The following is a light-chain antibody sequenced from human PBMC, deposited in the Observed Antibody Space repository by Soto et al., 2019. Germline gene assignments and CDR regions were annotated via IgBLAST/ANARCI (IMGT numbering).Light chain of an antibody. J-gene: IGKJ1*01. V-gene: IGKV3-15*01. CDR3: QQSSGRWT. Sequence: EVVMTQSPATLSVSPGERVTLSCRASKSVNSNLAWYQQKPGQPPRPLISGVSTRATGIPARFSGSGSGTEFTLTISSLQSEDFAVYFCQQSSGRWTFGEGPKVEIK. CDR2: GVS. CDR1: KSVNSN.